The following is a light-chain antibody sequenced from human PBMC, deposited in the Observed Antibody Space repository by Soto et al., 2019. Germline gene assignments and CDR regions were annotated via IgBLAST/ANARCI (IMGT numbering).Light chain of an antibody. Sequence: NPMTQSPSTLSASVGDTVTITCRASQTIGTWLAWYQQKPAKAPKLLIYKASTLESGVPSRFSGSGSGTEFTLTISSLQADDFATYYCQQYNDLSTFGGGTKVDI. J-gene: IGKJ4*01. CDR2: KAS. CDR1: QTIGTW. CDR3: QQYNDLST. V-gene: IGKV1-5*03.